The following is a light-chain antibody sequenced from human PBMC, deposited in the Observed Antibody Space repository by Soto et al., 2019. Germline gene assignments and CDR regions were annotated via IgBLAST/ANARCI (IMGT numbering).Light chain of an antibody. CDR2: EVS. J-gene: IGLJ1*01. Sequence: QSALTQPASVSGSPGQSITISCTGTSSDVGGYDYVSWYQLHPGKAPKLMVFEVSNRPSGVSYRFSGSKSGNTASLTISGLPAEDEADYFCSSYSFSTAYLFGTGTKLTVL. CDR1: SSDVGGYDY. V-gene: IGLV2-14*01. CDR3: SSYSFSTAYL.